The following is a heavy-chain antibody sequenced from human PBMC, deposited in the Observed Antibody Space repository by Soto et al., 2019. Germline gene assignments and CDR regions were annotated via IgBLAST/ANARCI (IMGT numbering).Heavy chain of an antibody. Sequence: QLQLQESGPGLEEPSETLSLTCTVSGGSINSENFYWGWIRQPLGKGREWIGTVYCSGNTYYDSSLKSRFTIDADSSKKQFCLKLSSVTAAYTAVYHCASTTRYHSGWDRTLDIWGQGTVVTVS. D-gene: IGHD6-19*01. CDR3: ASTTRYHSGWDRTLDI. J-gene: IGHJ3*02. CDR2: VYCSGNT. V-gene: IGHV4-39*01. CDR1: GGSINSENFY.